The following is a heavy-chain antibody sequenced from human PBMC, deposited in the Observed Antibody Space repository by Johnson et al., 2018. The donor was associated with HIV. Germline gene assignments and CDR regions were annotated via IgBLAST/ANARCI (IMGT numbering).Heavy chain of an antibody. D-gene: IGHD3-16*02. CDR3: ARDYRGRTVDAFDV. CDR2: ISYDGTNK. J-gene: IGHJ3*01. CDR1: GFTFSSYA. Sequence: QVQLVESGGGVVQPGRSLRLSCVASGFTFSSYAMHWVRQAPGKGLEWVAVISYDGTNKYYADSVKGRFTISRENSRSTLYLQMNSLRAGDAAVYYCARDYRGRTVDAFDVWGQGTLVIVSS. V-gene: IGHV3-30*04.